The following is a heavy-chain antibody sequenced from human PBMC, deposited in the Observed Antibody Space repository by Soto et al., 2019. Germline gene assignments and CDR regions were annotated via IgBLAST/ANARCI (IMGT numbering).Heavy chain of an antibody. J-gene: IGHJ4*02. D-gene: IGHD2-15*01. V-gene: IGHV3-23*01. Sequence: HPGGSLRLSCAASGFTFSSYAMSWVRQAPGKGLEWVSAISGSGGSTYYADSVKGRFTISRDNSKNTLYLQMNSLRAEGTAVYYCAKHLLPNASDIVVVVAAKYSPSPFYWGQGTLVTVSS. CDR1: GFTFSSYA. CDR2: ISGSGGST. CDR3: AKHLLPNASDIVVVVAAKYSPSPFY.